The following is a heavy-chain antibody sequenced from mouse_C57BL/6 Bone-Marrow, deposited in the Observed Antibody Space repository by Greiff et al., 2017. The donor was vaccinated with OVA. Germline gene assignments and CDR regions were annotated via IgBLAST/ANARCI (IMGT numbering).Heavy chain of an antibody. CDR2: LDPNSGGT. CDR3: AREHDGYYGFAY. V-gene: IGHV1-72*01. CDR1: GYTFTSYW. J-gene: IGHJ3*01. Sequence: VQLQQPGAELVKPGASVKLSCKASGYTFTSYWMHWVKQRPGRGLEWIGRLDPNSGGTQYNEKFKSKATLTVDKPSSTAYLPLSSLTSEESAVYYCAREHDGYYGFAYWGQGTLVTVSA. D-gene: IGHD2-3*01.